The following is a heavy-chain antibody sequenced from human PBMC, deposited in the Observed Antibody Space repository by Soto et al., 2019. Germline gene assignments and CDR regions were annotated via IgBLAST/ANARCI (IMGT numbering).Heavy chain of an antibody. CDR2: IIPIFGTA. CDR3: ASPPSGQLDRQGGRYFDY. Sequence: QVQLVQSGAEVKKPGSSVKVSCKASGGTFSSYAISWVRQAPGQGLEWMGGIIPIFGTANYAQKFQGRVTITADESTSTAYMELSSLRSEDTAVYYCASPPSGQLDRQGGRYFDYWGQGTLVTVSS. D-gene: IGHD6-6*01. J-gene: IGHJ4*02. V-gene: IGHV1-69*01. CDR1: GGTFSSYA.